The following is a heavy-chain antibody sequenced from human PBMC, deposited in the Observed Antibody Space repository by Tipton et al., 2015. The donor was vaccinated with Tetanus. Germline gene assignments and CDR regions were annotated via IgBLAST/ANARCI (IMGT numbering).Heavy chain of an antibody. CDR1: GGSFSDYY. V-gene: IGHV4-30-2*06. CDR2: IYDSGST. D-gene: IGHD3-10*01. CDR3: ARVKGTYNHYGLDV. Sequence: TLSLTCAVSGGSFSDYYWTWIRQSPGKGLEWIGYIYDSGSTYYNPSLKSRVTISEDRSKNQISLRLRSVTAADTAVYYCARVKGTYNHYGLDVWGQGTTVTVAS. J-gene: IGHJ6*02.